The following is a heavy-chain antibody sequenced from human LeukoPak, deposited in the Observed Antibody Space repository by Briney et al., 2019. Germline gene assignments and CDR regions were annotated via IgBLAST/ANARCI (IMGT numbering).Heavy chain of an antibody. J-gene: IGHJ5*02. D-gene: IGHD2-15*01. CDR2: IWYGGSNE. V-gene: IGHV3-33*08. Sequence: GGSLRLSCAASGFTFSSYGMHWVRQAPGKGLEWVAVIWYGGSNEDYVEYVKGRLSISRDNSRNTLYLQSNSLRGEDTAVSSCARDMGYCSGDSCYDNWFDPWGQGTLVTVSS. CDR1: GFTFSSYG. CDR3: ARDMGYCSGDSCYDNWFDP.